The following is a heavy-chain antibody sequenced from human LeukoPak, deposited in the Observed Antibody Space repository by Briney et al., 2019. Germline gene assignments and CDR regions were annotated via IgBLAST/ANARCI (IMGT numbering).Heavy chain of an antibody. V-gene: IGHV1-2*02. CDR2: INPNSGGT. Sequence: ASVKVSCKASGYTFNNYGITWVRQAPGQGLEWMGWINPNSGGTNYAQKFQGRVTMTRDTSISTAYMELSRLRSDDTAVYYCARDPDYSSSWYDYWGQGTLVTVSS. J-gene: IGHJ4*02. CDR1: GYTFNNYG. CDR3: ARDPDYSSSWYDY. D-gene: IGHD6-13*01.